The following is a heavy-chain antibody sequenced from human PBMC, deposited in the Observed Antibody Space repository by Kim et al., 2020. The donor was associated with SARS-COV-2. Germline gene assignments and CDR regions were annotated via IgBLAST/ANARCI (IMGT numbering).Heavy chain of an antibody. CDR2: IYYSGSI. J-gene: IGHJ5*02. Sequence: SETLSLTCNVSGGSISSSGYYWGWVRQTPGKGLEWIGSIYYSGSIYYNPSLKSRVSISVDTAKNQIFLRVKSVTAADTAVYYCAREVTTIVVVTDHWCQG. CDR1: GGSISSSGYY. D-gene: IGHD2-15*01. V-gene: IGHV4-39*07. CDR3: AREVTTIVVVTDH.